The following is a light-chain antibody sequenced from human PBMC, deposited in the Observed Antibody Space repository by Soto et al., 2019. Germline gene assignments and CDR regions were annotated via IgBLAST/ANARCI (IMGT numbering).Light chain of an antibody. CDR1: SNNVGGYNA. Sequence: QSVLTQPPSVSGAPGQSIAISCTGSSNNVGGYNAVYWYQQHPGKAPKLIIYGVTNRPSGVANRFSGSNSGNTASLTIAGLEADDDDDYCCYSYTGRSIYVFGTGTKLTVL. CDR2: GVT. CDR3: YSYTGRSIYV. V-gene: IGLV2-14*01. J-gene: IGLJ1*01.